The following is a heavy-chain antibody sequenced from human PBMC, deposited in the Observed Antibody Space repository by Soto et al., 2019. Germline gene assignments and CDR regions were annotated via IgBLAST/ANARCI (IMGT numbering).Heavy chain of an antibody. V-gene: IGHV3-74*01. CDR3: ARDFEY. J-gene: IGHJ4*02. CDR1: GFTFSTFW. CDR2: INSDGSST. Sequence: EVQLVESGGGLVQLGGSLRLSCEASGFTFSTFWMHWVRQAPGKGLVWVSRINSDGSSTNYADSVKGRVTISRDNAKNMLYLQMNSLRAEDTAVYYCARDFEYWGQGTLVTVSS.